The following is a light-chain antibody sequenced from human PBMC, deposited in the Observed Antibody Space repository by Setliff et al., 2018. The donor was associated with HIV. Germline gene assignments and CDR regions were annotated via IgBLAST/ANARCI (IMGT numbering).Light chain of an antibody. V-gene: IGLV1-47*02. Sequence: QSALAQPPSVSGAPGQKVTISCSGSGSNIGRNSVFWYQQLPGTAPKLLMYNNDQRPSGVPDRFSGSKSGTSASLAISDLRSGDEADYYCATSDDSLSAVVFGGGTKVTVL. J-gene: IGLJ2*01. CDR2: NND. CDR1: GSNIGRNS. CDR3: ATSDDSLSAVV.